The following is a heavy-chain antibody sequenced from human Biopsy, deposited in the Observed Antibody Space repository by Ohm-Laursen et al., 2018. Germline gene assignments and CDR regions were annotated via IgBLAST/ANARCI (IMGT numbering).Heavy chain of an antibody. V-gene: IGHV2-70*16. J-gene: IGHJ6*02. CDR1: GFSLNTRGMS. CDR2: IDWVGAK. Sequence: PTQTLTLTGTLSGFSLNTRGMSVTWIRQPPGKALEWLARIDWVGAKFYNGSLKTRLTISKDTSENHVVLKLSEVDPVDTATYYCARIPILVVPAAIVYRHRRHLQGLDVWGQGTTVIVSS. CDR3: ARIPILVVPAAIVYRHRRHLQGLDV. D-gene: IGHD2-2*02.